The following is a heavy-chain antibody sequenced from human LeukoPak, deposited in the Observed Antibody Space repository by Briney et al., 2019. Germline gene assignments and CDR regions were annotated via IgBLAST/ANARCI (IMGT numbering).Heavy chain of an antibody. CDR3: AKATGPTGGNDAFDI. CDR1: GFTFSSYW. J-gene: IGHJ3*02. D-gene: IGHD7-27*01. V-gene: IGHV3-9*03. CDR2: ISWNSGSI. Sequence: GGSLRLSCAASGFTFSSYWMSWVRQAPGKGLEWVSGISWNSGSIGYADSVKGRFTISRDNAKNSLYLQMNSLRAEDMALYYCAKATGPTGGNDAFDIWGQGTMVTVSS.